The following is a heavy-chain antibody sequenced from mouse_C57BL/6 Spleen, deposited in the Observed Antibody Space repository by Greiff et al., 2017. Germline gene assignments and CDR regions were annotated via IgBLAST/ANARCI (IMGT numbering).Heavy chain of an antibody. CDR3: TRERVEATVVGGGYFDY. V-gene: IGHV5-9-1*02. CDR1: GFTFSSYA. J-gene: IGHJ2*01. Sequence: EVMLVESGEGLVKPGGSLKLSCAASGFTFSSYAMSWVRQTPEKRLEWVAYISSGGAYIYYADTVKGRFTISRDNARNTLYLQMSSLKSEDTAMYYCTRERVEATVVGGGYFDYWGQGTTLTVSS. D-gene: IGHD1-1*01. CDR2: ISSGGAYI.